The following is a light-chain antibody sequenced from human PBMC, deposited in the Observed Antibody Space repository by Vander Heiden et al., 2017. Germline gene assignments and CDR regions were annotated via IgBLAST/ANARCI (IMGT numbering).Light chain of an antibody. CDR2: DAS. CDR1: QSSRRY. V-gene: IGKV3-11*01. CDR3: QHRSNWPT. Sequence: EIVLTQTPATLSLSPGERATLSCRASQSSRRYLAWYQHKPGQPPRLLIYDASNRATGIPARFSGSGSGTDFTLTISRLEAEDFAVYYCQHRSNWPTFGGGSKVEIK. J-gene: IGKJ4*01.